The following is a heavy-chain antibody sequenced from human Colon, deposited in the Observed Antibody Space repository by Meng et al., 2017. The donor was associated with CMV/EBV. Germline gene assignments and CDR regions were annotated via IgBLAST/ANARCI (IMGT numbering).Heavy chain of an antibody. CDR3: ARVEIWGGYQPPGNYYYYYGMDV. CDR2: INPNSGGT. CDR1: GYTFTGYY. Sequence: ASVMVSCKASGYTFTGYYMHWVRQAPGQGLEWMGWINPNSGGTNYAQKFQGRVTMTRDTSISNAYMELSRLRSDDTPVYYCARVEIWGGYQPPGNYYYYYGMDVWGQGTTVTVSS. V-gene: IGHV1-2*02. D-gene: IGHD3-3*01. J-gene: IGHJ6*02.